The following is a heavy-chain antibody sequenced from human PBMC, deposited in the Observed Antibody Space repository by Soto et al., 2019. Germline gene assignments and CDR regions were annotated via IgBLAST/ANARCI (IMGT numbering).Heavy chain of an antibody. D-gene: IGHD3-16*01. V-gene: IGHV3-23*01. J-gene: IGHJ5*02. CDR2: ISGSGGST. CDR1: GCTFSSYA. Sequence: GGSLRLSCAASGCTFSSYAMSWVRQAPGKGLEWVSAISGSGGSTYYADSVKGRFTISRDNSKNTLYLQMNSLRAEDTAVYYCASIPGYDYTTNWFDPWGQGTLVTVSS. CDR3: ASIPGYDYTTNWFDP.